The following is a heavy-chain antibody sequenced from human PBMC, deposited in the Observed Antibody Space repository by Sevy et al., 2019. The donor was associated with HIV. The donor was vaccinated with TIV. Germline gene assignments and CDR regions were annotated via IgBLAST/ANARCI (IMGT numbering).Heavy chain of an antibody. CDR1: GFTFSSYA. Sequence: GGSLRLSCAASGFTFSSYAMSWVRQAPGKGLEWVSAVRGSGGSTDYADSVKGRFTISRDNSKNTLYLQMNSLRAEDTAVYYCAMDGASTGYYYYGMDVWGQGTTVTVSS. CDR3: AMDGASTGYYYYGMDV. D-gene: IGHD1-26*01. J-gene: IGHJ6*02. CDR2: VRGSGGST. V-gene: IGHV3-23*01.